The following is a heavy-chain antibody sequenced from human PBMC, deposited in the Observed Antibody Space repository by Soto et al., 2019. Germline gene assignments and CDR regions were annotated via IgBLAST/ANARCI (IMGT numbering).Heavy chain of an antibody. V-gene: IGHV1-69*15. Sequence: HVQLVQSGAEVKKPGYSVKVSCKASGGTFSNYAVSWVRQAPGQGLDWMGTIIHIFVTTNFAQKFQGRVTMTADESTTTVYMELSSLRSDDTAVYYCAREVPAGPGTFRADAFDIWGQGTTVTVAS. J-gene: IGHJ3*02. CDR1: GGTFSNYA. D-gene: IGHD2-2*01. CDR3: AREVPAGPGTFRADAFDI. CDR2: IIHIFVTT.